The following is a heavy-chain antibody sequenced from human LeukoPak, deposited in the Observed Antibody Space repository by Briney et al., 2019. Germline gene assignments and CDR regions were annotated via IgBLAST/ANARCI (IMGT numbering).Heavy chain of an antibody. V-gene: IGHV1-3*03. CDR1: GYTFTSYG. J-gene: IGHJ5*01. Sequence: GASVKVSCKASGYTFTSYGISWVRQAPGQRPEWMGWINTGHGDTKYSQEFQGRVTITRDTSASTAYMELSSLKSEDTAVYYCAKSTTQYCGSNNCYRYWFDSWGQGTLVTVSS. CDR3: AKSTTQYCGSNNCYRYWFDS. D-gene: IGHD2-2*01. CDR2: INTGHGDT.